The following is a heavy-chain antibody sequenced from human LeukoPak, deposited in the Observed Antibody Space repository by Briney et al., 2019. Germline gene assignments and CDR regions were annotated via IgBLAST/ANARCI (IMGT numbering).Heavy chain of an antibody. CDR2: IYHSGST. Sequence: SETLSLTCTVSGYSISSGYYWGWIRQPPGKGLEWIGSIYHSGSTYYNPSLKSRVTISVDTSKNQFSLKLSSVTAADTAVYYCARTIDAGPRDAFGVWGQGTMVTVSS. V-gene: IGHV4-38-2*02. J-gene: IGHJ3*01. D-gene: IGHD3-3*01. CDR3: ARTIDAGPRDAFGV. CDR1: GYSISSGYY.